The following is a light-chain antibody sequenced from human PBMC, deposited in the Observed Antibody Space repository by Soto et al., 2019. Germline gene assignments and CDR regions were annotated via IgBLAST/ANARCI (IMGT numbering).Light chain of an antibody. CDR3: QQYDDWPPWT. CDR2: DAS. Sequence: EIVLTQSPATLSLSPGERATLSCRASQSVSSYLAWYQQKPGQAPRLLIYDASNRATGIPARFSGSGSGTDFTLTISSLEPEDFAVYYCQQYDDWPPWTFGPGTKVDI. V-gene: IGKV3-11*01. J-gene: IGKJ1*01. CDR1: QSVSSY.